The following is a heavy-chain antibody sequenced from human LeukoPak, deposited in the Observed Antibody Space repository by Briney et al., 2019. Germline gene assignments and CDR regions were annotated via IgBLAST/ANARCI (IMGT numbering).Heavy chain of an antibody. V-gene: IGHV3-48*02. CDR1: GFTFNIYS. CDR3: ARSVEGHFDY. Sequence: PGGSLRPSCAASGFTFNIYSMNWVRQAPGKGLEWISYITSNLATIRYADSVRGRFTISRDNAGKSLFLHMNSLRDDDTAVYYCARSVEGHFDYWGQGTLVTVSS. D-gene: IGHD2-21*01. J-gene: IGHJ4*02. CDR2: ITSNLATI.